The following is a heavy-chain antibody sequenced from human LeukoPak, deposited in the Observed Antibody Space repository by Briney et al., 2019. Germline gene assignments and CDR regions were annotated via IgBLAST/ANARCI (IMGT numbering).Heavy chain of an antibody. Sequence: GGSLRLSCAASGFTFSSYSMNRVRQAPGKGLEWVSSISSSSSYIYYADSVKGRFTISRDNAKNSLYLQMNSLRAEDTAVYYCARDVYDSYYYGMDVWGQGTTVTVSS. CDR1: GFTFSSYS. V-gene: IGHV3-21*01. J-gene: IGHJ6*02. CDR2: ISSSSSYI. CDR3: ARDVYDSYYYGMDV. D-gene: IGHD5-12*01.